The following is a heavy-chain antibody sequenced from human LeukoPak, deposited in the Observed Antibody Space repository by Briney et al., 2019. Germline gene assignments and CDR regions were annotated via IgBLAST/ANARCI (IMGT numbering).Heavy chain of an antibody. CDR1: GFAFSNYA. J-gene: IGHJ4*02. V-gene: IGHV3-30-3*01. CDR3: AILGYSSRVFDC. Sequence: PGGSLRLSCAASGFAFSNYAIHWVRQAPGKGLEWAALISKDGTNRYYPDSVKGRFTISRDNSKNTLYLQMNSLRAEDTAVYYCAILGYSSRVFDCWGQGTLVTVSS. CDR2: ISKDGTNR. D-gene: IGHD6-13*01.